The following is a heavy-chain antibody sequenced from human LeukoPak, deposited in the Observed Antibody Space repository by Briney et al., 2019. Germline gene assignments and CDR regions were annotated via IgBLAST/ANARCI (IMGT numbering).Heavy chain of an antibody. CDR1: GYTFTSYG. D-gene: IGHD3-22*01. CDR2: MNPNSGNT. V-gene: IGHV1-8*02. J-gene: IGHJ3*02. Sequence: GASVKVSCKASGYTFTSYGISWVRQAPGQGLEWMGWMNPNSGNTGYAQKFQGRVTMTRNTSISTAYMELSSLRSEDTAVYYCARDREYYYDSSGQDAFDIWGQGTMVTVSS. CDR3: ARDREYYYDSSGQDAFDI.